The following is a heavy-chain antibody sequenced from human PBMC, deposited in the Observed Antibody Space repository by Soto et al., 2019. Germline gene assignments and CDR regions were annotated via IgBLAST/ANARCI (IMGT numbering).Heavy chain of an antibody. CDR2: IGESGTPT. CDR1: GFIFSSYA. V-gene: IGHV3-23*01. J-gene: IGHJ4*02. CDR3: ARDPALNVNTAQKFDY. D-gene: IGHD5-18*01. Sequence: PGGSLRLSCAASGFIFSSYAMKWVRQAPGKGLEWVSLIGESGTPTYYADSVKGRFTISRDNSGNTLFLEMYSLRAEDTAVYFCARDPALNVNTAQKFDYWGQGTLVTVSS.